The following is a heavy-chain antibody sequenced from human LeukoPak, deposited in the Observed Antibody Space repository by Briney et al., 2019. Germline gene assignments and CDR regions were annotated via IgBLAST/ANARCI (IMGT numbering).Heavy chain of an antibody. CDR3: AKDPGGYSSGWYYFDY. J-gene: IGHJ4*02. V-gene: IGHV3-23*01. CDR1: GFTFSSYA. D-gene: IGHD6-19*01. CDR2: ISGSGGST. Sequence: GGSLRLSCAASGFTFSSYAMSWVRQAPGKGLEWVSAISGSGGSTYYADSVKGRFTISRDNSKNTLYLQMNSLRAEDTAVYYCAKDPGGYSSGWYYFDYWGQGTLVTVSS.